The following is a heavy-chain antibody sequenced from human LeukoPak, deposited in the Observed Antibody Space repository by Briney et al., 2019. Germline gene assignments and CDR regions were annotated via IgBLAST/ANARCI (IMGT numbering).Heavy chain of an antibody. Sequence: AAVKVSCKASGYTFTGYYMHWVRQAPEQGLEWMGWINPNSGGTNYAQKFQGRVTMTRDTSISTAYMELSRLRSDDTAVYYCARDLGSRYPWIVATITYYYDSSGYSDAFDIWGQGTMVTVSS. CDR2: INPNSGGT. CDR1: GYTFTGYY. D-gene: IGHD3-22*01. V-gene: IGHV1-2*02. J-gene: IGHJ3*02. CDR3: ARDLGSRYPWIVATITYYYDSSGYSDAFDI.